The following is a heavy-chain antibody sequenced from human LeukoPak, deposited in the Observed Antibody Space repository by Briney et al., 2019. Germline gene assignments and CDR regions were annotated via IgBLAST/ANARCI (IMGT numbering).Heavy chain of an antibody. CDR1: GGTFSSYA. D-gene: IGHD3-10*01. CDR3: ARNYYGSGSYYNRGFDY. V-gene: IGHV1-69*06. CDR2: IIPIFGTA. Sequence: GASVKVSCKASGGTFSSYAISWVRQAPGQGLEWMGGIIPIFGTANYAQKFQGRVTITADKSTSTAYMDLSSLRSEDTAVYYCARNYYGSGSYYNRGFDYWGQGTLVTVSS. J-gene: IGHJ4*02.